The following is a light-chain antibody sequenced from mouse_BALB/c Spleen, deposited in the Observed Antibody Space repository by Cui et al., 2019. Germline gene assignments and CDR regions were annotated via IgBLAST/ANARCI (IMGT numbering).Light chain of an antibody. CDR2: STS. CDR3: QQRSSYPLT. V-gene: IGKV4-57*01. Sequence: QIVLTQSPAIMSASPGEKVTITCRASSSVSYMHWFQQKPGTSPKLWIYSTSNLASGVPARFSGSGSGTSYSLTISRVEAEDAATYYCQQRSSYPLTFGAGTKLELK. CDR1: SSVSY. J-gene: IGKJ5*01.